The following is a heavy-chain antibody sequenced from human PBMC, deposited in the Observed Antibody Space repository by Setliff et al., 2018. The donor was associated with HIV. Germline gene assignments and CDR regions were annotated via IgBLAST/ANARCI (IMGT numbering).Heavy chain of an antibody. CDR1: GFTFGSYA. CDR2: TSYDGRNK. J-gene: IGHJ6*03. D-gene: IGHD6-13*01. Sequence: HPGGSLRLSCAASGFTFGSYAMHWARQAAGKVLEWVAVTSYDGRNKHYADSVKGRLTISRDNSNNTLYLQMNSLRVEDTAVYYCTRVGAAAGRYYYYHYMDVWGKGTTVTVSS. V-gene: IGHV3-30*03. CDR3: TRVGAAAGRYYYYHYMDV.